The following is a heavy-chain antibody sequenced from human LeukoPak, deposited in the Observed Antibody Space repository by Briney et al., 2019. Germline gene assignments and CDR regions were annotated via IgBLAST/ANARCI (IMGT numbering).Heavy chain of an antibody. CDR1: GDSIGNYY. V-gene: IGHV4-59*08. J-gene: IGHJ4*02. CDR2: IYYSGSA. D-gene: IGHD2/OR15-2a*01. CDR3: ASRPLSSYYFDY. Sequence: PSETLSLTCTVSGDSIGNYYWSWIRQPPGKGLEWIGYIYYSGSANYNPSLKSRVTISVDMSKNQFSLKLSSVTAADTAVYYCASRPLSSYYFDYWGQGTLVTVSS.